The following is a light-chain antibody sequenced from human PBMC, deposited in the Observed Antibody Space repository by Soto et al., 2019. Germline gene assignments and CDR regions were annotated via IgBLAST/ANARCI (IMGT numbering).Light chain of an antibody. CDR1: QDISNY. CDR3: QQYDGLPT. CDR2: DAS. J-gene: IGKJ5*01. V-gene: IGKV1-33*01. Sequence: IRMSQSPASVSAYGGDRVTITCQASQDISNYLNWYQQKPGKAPKVLIYDASNLGTGVPSRFSGSGSGTDFTFSISSLQPEDVATYYCQQYDGLPTFGQGTRLEIK.